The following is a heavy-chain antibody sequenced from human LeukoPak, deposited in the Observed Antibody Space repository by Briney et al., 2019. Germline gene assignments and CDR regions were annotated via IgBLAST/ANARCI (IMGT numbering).Heavy chain of an antibody. CDR3: ARGISSSWSLSYYFDY. Sequence: SETLSLTCTVSGGSISSYYWSWIRQPPGKGLEWIGYIYYSGSTSYNPSLKSRVTISVDTSKNQFSLKLSSVTAADTAVYYCARGISSSWSLSYYFDYWGQGTLVTASS. J-gene: IGHJ4*02. CDR2: IYYSGST. CDR1: GGSISSYY. V-gene: IGHV4-59*08. D-gene: IGHD6-13*01.